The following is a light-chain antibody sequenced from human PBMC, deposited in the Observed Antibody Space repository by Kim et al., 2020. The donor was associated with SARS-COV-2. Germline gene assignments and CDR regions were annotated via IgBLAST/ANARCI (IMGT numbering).Light chain of an antibody. Sequence: SYELTQPSSVSVSPGQTARITCSGDVLAKKYARWFQQKPGQAPVLLIYKDTERPSGIPERFSGSSSGTTVTLTISGAQVEDEADYYCYSAADNNRVFGGGTQLTV. CDR1: VLAKKY. V-gene: IGLV3-27*01. CDR3: YSAADNNRV. J-gene: IGLJ3*02. CDR2: KDT.